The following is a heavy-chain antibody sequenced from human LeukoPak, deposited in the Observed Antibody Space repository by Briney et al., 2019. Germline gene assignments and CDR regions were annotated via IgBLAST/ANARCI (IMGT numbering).Heavy chain of an antibody. V-gene: IGHV1-2*02. D-gene: IGHD4-23*01. CDR2: FNPASGGT. J-gene: IGHJ3*02. CDR1: GYIFTDYY. Sequence: ASVKVSCKASGYIFTDYYMHWVRQAPGQGLEWMGWFNPASGGTKYAQEFQGRLTMTRDTSIHTAYMELSSLGLDDTAVYYCARGLYYGGNQRAHDAFDIWGQGTLVTVSS. CDR3: ARGLYYGGNQRAHDAFDI.